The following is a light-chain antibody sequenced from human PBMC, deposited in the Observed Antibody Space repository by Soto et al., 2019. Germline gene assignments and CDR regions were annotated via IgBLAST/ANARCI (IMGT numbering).Light chain of an antibody. CDR1: QRGTNCH. Sequence: EIVLTQSPGTLSLSPWETAALSCPASQRGTNCHLAWYQQKPGQAPRLLISGASSRATGIPDRFSGSGSGTDFTLTISRLEPEDFAVYYCQQRSNWPRTFGQGTKVDI. CDR2: GAS. V-gene: IGKV3D-20*02. J-gene: IGKJ1*01. CDR3: QQRSNWPRT.